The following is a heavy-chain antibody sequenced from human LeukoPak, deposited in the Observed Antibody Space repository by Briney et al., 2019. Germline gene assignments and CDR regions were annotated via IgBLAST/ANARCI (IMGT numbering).Heavy chain of an antibody. V-gene: IGHV3-7*01. CDR2: IKQDGSDK. CDR3: AREMGGYPFDY. CDR1: GFTFSNYY. D-gene: IGHD5-12*01. J-gene: IGHJ4*02. Sequence: GGSLRLSCAASGFTFSNYYMSWVRQAPGKGLEWVANIKQDGSDKYYVDSVKGRFTISRDNAKNSLYLQMNSLRAEDTAVYYCAREMGGYPFDYWGQGTLVTVSS.